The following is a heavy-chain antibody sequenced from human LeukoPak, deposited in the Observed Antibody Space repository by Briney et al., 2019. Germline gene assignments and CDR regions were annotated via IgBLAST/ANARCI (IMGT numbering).Heavy chain of an antibody. D-gene: IGHD6-6*01. J-gene: IGHJ4*02. CDR3: ARADYSSSSFDY. Sequence: GGSLRLSCAASGFIVSSNYMSWVRQAPGKGLEWVSYISSSSSTIYYADSVKGRFTISRDNAKNSLYLQMNSLRAEDTAVYYCARADYSSSSFDYWGQGTLVTVSS. CDR1: GFIVSSNY. V-gene: IGHV3-48*01. CDR2: ISSSSSTI.